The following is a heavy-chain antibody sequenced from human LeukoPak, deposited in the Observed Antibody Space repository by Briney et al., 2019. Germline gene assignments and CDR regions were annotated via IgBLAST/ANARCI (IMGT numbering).Heavy chain of an antibody. CDR3: ARSRRDGYNYPRVGINLTIDY. Sequence: ASVTVSCKASGYTFTSYYMHWVRPAPGQGLEWMGFINPSGGTTRYAQKFQGRVTITRDLSTSTDYMELSRLRSDDTAVYYCARSRRDGYNYPRVGINLTIDYWGQGTLVTVSS. CDR2: INPSGGTT. V-gene: IGHV1-46*01. D-gene: IGHD5-24*01. CDR1: GYTFTSYY. J-gene: IGHJ4*02.